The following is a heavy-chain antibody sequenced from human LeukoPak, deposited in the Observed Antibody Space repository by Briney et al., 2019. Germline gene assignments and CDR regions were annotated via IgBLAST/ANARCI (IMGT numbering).Heavy chain of an antibody. J-gene: IGHJ4*02. V-gene: IGHV3-9*01. CDR1: GFTFDDYA. D-gene: IGHD6-19*01. Sequence: GGSLRLSCAASGFTFDDYAMHWVRQTPGKGLEWVSYISRNSGNIGYVDSVKGRFTISRDDAKNLVFLQMNSLRVEDTAVYYCARDGVAGGFDYWGQGILVTVSS. CDR2: ISRNSGNI. CDR3: ARDGVAGGFDY.